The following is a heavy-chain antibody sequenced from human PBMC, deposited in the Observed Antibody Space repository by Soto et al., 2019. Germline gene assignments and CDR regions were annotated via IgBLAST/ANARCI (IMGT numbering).Heavy chain of an antibody. CDR3: AMLPMTTVTSDALTI. D-gene: IGHD4-17*01. J-gene: IGHJ3*02. CDR1: GGSISSSSYY. CDR2: IYYSGST. V-gene: IGHV4-39*01. Sequence: QLQLQESGPGLVKPSETLSLTCTVSGGSISSSSYYWGWIRQPPGKGLEWIGSIYYSGSTYYNPSLKSRVTISGNTSKIQFPLKRISVTAADTAVYYCAMLPMTTVTSDALTIWVQGTMVTVSS.